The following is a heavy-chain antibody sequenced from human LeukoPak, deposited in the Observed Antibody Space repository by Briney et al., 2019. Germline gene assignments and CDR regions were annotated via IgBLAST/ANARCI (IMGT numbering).Heavy chain of an antibody. D-gene: IGHD2/OR15-2a*01. CDR2: IYYSGST. J-gene: IGHJ4*02. Sequence: SETLSLTCTVSGGSISSYYWSWIRQPPGKGLEWIGYIYYSGSTNYNPSLKSRVTISVDTSKNQFSLKLSSVTAADTAVYYCARELRGITTGEFCFDYWGQGTLVTVSS. CDR1: GGSISSYY. V-gene: IGHV4-59*01. CDR3: ARELRGITTGEFCFDY.